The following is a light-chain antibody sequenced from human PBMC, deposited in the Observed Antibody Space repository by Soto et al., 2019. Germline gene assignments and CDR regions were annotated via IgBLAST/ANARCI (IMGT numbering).Light chain of an antibody. Sequence: DIVMTQSPDSLAVSLGERATINCKSSQSVLYSSNNKNYLAWYQQKPGQPPKLLIYWASTRESGVPDRFSGSGSGTYFTLTSSSLQAEDVAVYYCQQDYSTPITFGQGTRLEIK. CDR1: QSVLYSSNNKNY. CDR2: WAS. CDR3: QQDYSTPIT. V-gene: IGKV4-1*01. J-gene: IGKJ5*01.